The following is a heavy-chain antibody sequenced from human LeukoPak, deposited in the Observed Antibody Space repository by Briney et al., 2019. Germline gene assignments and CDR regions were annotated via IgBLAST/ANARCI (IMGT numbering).Heavy chain of an antibody. Sequence: GGSLRLSCAASGFTFSSHGMSWVRQAPGKGLEWVSGIVGGAGGTYYADSVKGRFTISRDNSKNTLYLQMNSLRAEDTAVYYCAKGRYYDSSGYYYVEAFDYWGQGTLVTVSS. J-gene: IGHJ4*02. CDR1: GFTFSSHG. CDR2: IVGGAGGT. CDR3: AKGRYYDSSGYYYVEAFDY. V-gene: IGHV3-23*01. D-gene: IGHD3-22*01.